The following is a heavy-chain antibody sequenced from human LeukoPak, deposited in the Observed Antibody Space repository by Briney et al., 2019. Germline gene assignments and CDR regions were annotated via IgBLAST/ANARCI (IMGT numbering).Heavy chain of an antibody. V-gene: IGHV4-39*07. J-gene: IGHJ4*02. CDR3: TRVSVGATYGDY. CDR2: IYYSGST. Sequence: PSETLSLTCTVSGGSISSSSYYWGWIRQPPGKGLEWIGSIYYSGSTYYNPSLKSRVTISVDTSKNQFSLKLSSVAAADTAVYYCTRVSVGATYGDYWGQGTLVTVSS. D-gene: IGHD1-26*01. CDR1: GGSISSSSYY.